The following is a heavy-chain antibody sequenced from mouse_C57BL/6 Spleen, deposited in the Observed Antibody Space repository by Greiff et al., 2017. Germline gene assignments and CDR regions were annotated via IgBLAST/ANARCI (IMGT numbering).Heavy chain of an antibody. CDR2: IRSKSSTYAT. CDR1: GFTFNTYA. V-gene: IGHV10-3*01. D-gene: IGHD2-5*01. J-gene: IGHJ1*03. CDR3: VRDEEYSNYWYFDV. Sequence: EVQLVESGGGLVQPKGSLTLSCAASGFTFNTYAMHWVRQAPGKGLAWVARIRSKSSTYATYYAASVKDRFTISSDDSQSMLYLKMNNLKTEDTAMYYCVRDEEYSNYWYFDVWGTGTTVTVSS.